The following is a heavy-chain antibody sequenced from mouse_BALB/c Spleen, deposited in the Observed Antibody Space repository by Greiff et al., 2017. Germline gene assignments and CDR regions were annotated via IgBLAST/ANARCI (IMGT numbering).Heavy chain of an antibody. CDR2: ISYDGSN. V-gene: IGHV3-6*02. CDR1: GYSITSGYY. CDR3: ARGTMTFAMDY. Sequence: EVQLVESGPGLVKPSQSLSLTCSVTGYSITSGYYWNWIRQFPGNKLEWMGYISYDGSNNYNPSLKNRISITRDTSKNQFFLKLNSVTTEDTATYYCARGTMTFAMDYWGQGTSVTVSS. D-gene: IGHD2-4*01. J-gene: IGHJ4*01.